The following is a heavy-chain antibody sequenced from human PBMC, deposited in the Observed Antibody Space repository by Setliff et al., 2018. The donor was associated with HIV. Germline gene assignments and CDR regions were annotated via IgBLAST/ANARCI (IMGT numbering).Heavy chain of an antibody. J-gene: IGHJ3*02. CDR1: GYSISSGYY. V-gene: IGHV4-38-2*02. D-gene: IGHD3-3*01. CDR2: FSYNGRT. Sequence: SETLSLTCTVSGYSISSGYYWGFIRQPPGKGLEWIGSFSYNGRTHYIPSLKSRVTISVDTSKNQFSLKLSSVTAADTAVYYCARPLTASYNFWGDAFGIWGQGTMVTVSS. CDR3: ARPLTASYNFWGDAFGI.